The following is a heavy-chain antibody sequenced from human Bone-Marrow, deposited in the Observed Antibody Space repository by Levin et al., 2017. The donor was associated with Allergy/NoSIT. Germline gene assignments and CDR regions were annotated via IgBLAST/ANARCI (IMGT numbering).Heavy chain of an antibody. V-gene: IGHV3-53*01. J-gene: IGHJ3*02. CDR2: IYNSGST. Sequence: GESLKISCAVSGLSVSSRYMSWVRQAPGKALEWISIIYNSGSTNYAVSVEGRFTISRDKSKNTLYLQMTSLRSDDTAFYYCATSVAGRRATAFDMWGQGTLVTVS. CDR3: ATSVAGRRATAFDM. CDR1: GLSVSSRY. D-gene: IGHD6-19*01.